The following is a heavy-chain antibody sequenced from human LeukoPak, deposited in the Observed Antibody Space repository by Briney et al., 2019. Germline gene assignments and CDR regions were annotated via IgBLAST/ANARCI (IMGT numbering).Heavy chain of an antibody. D-gene: IGHD1-1*01. CDR1: GFTFSSHN. CDR2: IGADGSYI. V-gene: IGHV3-21*01. Sequence: GGSLRLSCAASGFTFSSHNMNWVRQAPMKGLEWVSSIGADGSYIYYADSVQGRFTISRDNAKNSLYLQMYSLTAEDTAVYYCARKMKTGDRVGTFDIWGQGTMVTVSS. J-gene: IGHJ3*02. CDR3: ARKMKTGDRVGTFDI.